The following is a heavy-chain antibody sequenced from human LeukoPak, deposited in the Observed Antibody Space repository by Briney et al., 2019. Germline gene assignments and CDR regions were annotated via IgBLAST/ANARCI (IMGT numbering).Heavy chain of an antibody. V-gene: IGHV5-51*07. J-gene: IGHJ5*02. CDR1: GYSITSYW. CDR2: ISPGDSDT. Sequence: GASMNICWTASGYSITSYWICGVHPTRGKRLELIGIISPGDSDTNDNPSFQGQVTISADKSISTAYLQWSSLKASDTAMYYCARRRRTPTNWFDPWGQGTLVTVSS. D-gene: IGHD2-15*01. CDR3: ARRRRTPTNWFDP.